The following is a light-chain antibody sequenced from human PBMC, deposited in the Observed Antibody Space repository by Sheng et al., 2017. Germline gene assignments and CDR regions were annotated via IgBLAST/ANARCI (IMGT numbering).Light chain of an antibody. V-gene: IGLV1-47*01. CDR1: SSNIGSNF. CDR3: ATWDDSLSGV. Sequence: QLVLTQPPSASGAPGQSVTISCSGSSSNIGSNFVYWYQQLPGTTPKLLIYRNNQRPSGVPDRFSASKSGTSASLAISGLRSDDEADYYCATWDDSLSGVFGGGTKLTVL. J-gene: IGLJ3*02. CDR2: RNN.